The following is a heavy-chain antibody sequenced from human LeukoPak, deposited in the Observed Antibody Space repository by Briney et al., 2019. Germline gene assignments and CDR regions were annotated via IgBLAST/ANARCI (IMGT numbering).Heavy chain of an antibody. CDR1: GVSISSYY. D-gene: IGHD2-2*02. J-gene: IGHJ4*02. CDR2: IYYSGSS. CDR3: ARDRGYCSSTSCYTRFDY. Sequence: SETLSLTCTVSGVSISSYYWSWLRQPPGKGLEWIGYIYYSGSSNYNPSLKSRVTISVDTSKNQFSLKLSSVTSADTAVYYCARDRGYCSSTSCYTRFDYWGQGTLVTVSS. V-gene: IGHV4-59*01.